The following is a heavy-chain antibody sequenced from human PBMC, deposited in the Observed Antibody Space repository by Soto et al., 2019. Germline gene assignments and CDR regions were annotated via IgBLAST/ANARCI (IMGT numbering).Heavy chain of an antibody. CDR1: GFTFSSYA. D-gene: IGHD6-25*01. CDR3: VNAGYRSGLL. CDR2: IDSDDGKT. J-gene: IGHJ4*02. V-gene: IGHV3-23*01. Sequence: VQLLESGGGLIQPGGSLRLSCVASGFTFSSYAMNWVRQGPGTGLEWVAVIDSDDGKTYYANAVKGRFSISRDNSNNTLFLPMNSLRAEDTATYYCVNAGYRSGLLWGQGTLVTV.